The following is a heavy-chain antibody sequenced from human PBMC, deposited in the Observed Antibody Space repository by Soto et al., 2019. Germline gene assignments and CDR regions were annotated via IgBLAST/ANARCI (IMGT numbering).Heavy chain of an antibody. CDR2: ISAYNGNT. Sequence: ASVKVSCKASGYTFTSYGISWVRQAPGQGLEWMGWISAYNGNTNYAQKLQGRVTMTTDTSTSTAYMELRSLRSDDTAVFYCASRYDFWSGYEDHGYMGVWGKGTTVTVSS. V-gene: IGHV1-18*01. CDR3: ASRYDFWSGYEDHGYMGV. D-gene: IGHD3-3*01. CDR1: GYTFTSYG. J-gene: IGHJ6*03.